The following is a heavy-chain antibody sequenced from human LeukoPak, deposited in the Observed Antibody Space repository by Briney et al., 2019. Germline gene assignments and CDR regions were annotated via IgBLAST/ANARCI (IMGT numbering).Heavy chain of an antibody. CDR1: GYSISSGYY. V-gene: IGHV4-38-2*01. Sequence: PSETLSLTCAVSGYSISSGYYWGWIRQPPGKGLEWIGSIYHSGSTYYNPSLKSRVTISVDTSKNQFSLKLSSVTAADTAVYYCARLKGAVAARNPFYYWGQGTLVTVSS. CDR3: ARLKGAVAARNPFYY. CDR2: IYHSGST. D-gene: IGHD6-19*01. J-gene: IGHJ4*02.